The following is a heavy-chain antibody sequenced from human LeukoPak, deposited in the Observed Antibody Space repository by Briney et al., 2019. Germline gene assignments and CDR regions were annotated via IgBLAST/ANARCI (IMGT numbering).Heavy chain of an antibody. CDR1: GYTFDDYG. V-gene: IGHV3-20*04. CDR2: VNWNGGKT. Sequence: GGSLRLSCAASGYTFDDYGMSWVRQAPGKGLEWVSGVNWNGGKTGYADAVRGRFSISRDNSKNTLYLQMNSLRAEDTAVYYCASFGELGPVADFDYWGQGTLVTVSS. J-gene: IGHJ4*02. D-gene: IGHD6-19*01. CDR3: ASFGELGPVADFDY.